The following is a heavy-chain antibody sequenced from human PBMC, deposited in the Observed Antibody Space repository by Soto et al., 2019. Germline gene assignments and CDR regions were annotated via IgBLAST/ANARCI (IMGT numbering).Heavy chain of an antibody. V-gene: IGHV1-18*01. CDR2: INTYNGMT. CDR1: GYTFINYH. J-gene: IGHJ4*02. D-gene: IGHD5-12*01. Sequence: QVQLVQSGGEVKKPGASVTVSCKASGYTFINYHITWVRQAPGQGLEWMAWINTYNGMTDYAQRFQGRVNMTRDTSTSTAYMELRNLGFEDTAVYFFAKSPRGEMATDWGQGTLVIVAS. CDR3: AKSPRGEMATD.